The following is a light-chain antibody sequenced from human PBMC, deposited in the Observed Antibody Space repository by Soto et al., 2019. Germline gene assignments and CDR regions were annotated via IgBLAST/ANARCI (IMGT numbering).Light chain of an antibody. Sequence: EIVLTQSPGTLSLSPGERATLSCRASQSVSSSYLAWYQQKPGQAPRLLIYGASSRATGIPDRFSGSGSVKDITFTISRLEPEDFAVYYCKQYGSSPGTFSQGTKVEIK. CDR3: KQYGSSPGT. CDR1: QSVSSSY. V-gene: IGKV3-20*01. CDR2: GAS. J-gene: IGKJ1*01.